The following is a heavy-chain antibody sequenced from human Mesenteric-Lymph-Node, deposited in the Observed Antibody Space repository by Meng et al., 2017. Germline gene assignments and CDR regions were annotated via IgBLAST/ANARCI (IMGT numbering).Heavy chain of an antibody. CDR1: GDSVSSNSAA. V-gene: IGHV6-1*01. J-gene: IGHJ4*02. Sequence: LRLSCAISGDSVSSNSAAWNWIRQSPSRGLEWLGRTYYRSKWYNDYAVSVKSRITINPDTSKNQFSLQLNSVTPEDTAVYYCARGIWYDFWSGYYPYYFDYWGQGTLVTVSS. CDR3: ARGIWYDFWSGYYPYYFDY. CDR2: TYYRSKWYN. D-gene: IGHD3-3*01.